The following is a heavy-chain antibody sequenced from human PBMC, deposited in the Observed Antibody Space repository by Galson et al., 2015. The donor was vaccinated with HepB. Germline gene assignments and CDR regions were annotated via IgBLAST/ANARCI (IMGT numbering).Heavy chain of an antibody. D-gene: IGHD3-10*01. CDR1: GFTLSTYS. CDR2: ISSSSLYV. J-gene: IGHJ6*02. V-gene: IGHV3-21*01. CDR3: ARVYGSGSYGYGMDV. Sequence: SLRLSCASSGFTLSTYSMNWVRQAPGKGLEWVSSISSSSLYVYYADSVRGRFTVSRDNAKNSHYLQMNSLSAEDTAVYYCARVYGSGSYGYGMDVWG.